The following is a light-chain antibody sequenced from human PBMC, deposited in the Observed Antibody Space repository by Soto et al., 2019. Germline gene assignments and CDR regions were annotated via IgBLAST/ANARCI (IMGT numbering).Light chain of an antibody. J-gene: IGLJ1*01. V-gene: IGLV2-14*01. Sequence: QSVLTQPGSVSGASGQAITISCGGTNSYIGDYNYASRNQQHPGKVPKAIIYEVSNRPSVLSYRFTGTKSGNTASLTVSGLQAEDEADYYCCSYTRSGTLIFGTGTKVTV. CDR1: NSYIGDYNY. CDR3: CSYTRSGTLI. CDR2: EVS.